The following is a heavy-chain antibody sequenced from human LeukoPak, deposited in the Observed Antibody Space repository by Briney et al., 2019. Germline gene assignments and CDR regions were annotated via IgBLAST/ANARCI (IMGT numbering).Heavy chain of an antibody. J-gene: IGHJ2*01. D-gene: IGHD1-14*01. CDR1: GFPLSDSN. Sequence: GGSLRLPCAASGFPLSDSNLNWVRQAPGKGLEWVSYISSGSTYTNYADSVKGRFTISRDNAKNSLYLQINSLRAEDTAVYYCARNKYEPEKAIIALCGGGTLVTVSS. CDR2: ISSGSTYT. V-gene: IGHV3-11*03. CDR3: ARNKYEPEKAIIAL.